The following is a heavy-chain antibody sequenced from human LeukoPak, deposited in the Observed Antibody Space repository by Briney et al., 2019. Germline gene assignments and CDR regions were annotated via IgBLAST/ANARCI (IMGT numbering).Heavy chain of an antibody. D-gene: IGHD1-26*01. CDR1: GFTFSSYR. V-gene: IGHV3-7*01. CDR3: AREPGGSYQPSDY. Sequence: PGGSLRLSCAASGFTFSSYRMSWVRQVPGKALEWVANIKQDGSEKYYVDSVKGRFTISRDNAKNSLYLQMNSLRAEDTAVYYCAREPGGSYQPSDYWGQGTLVTVSS. CDR2: IKQDGSEK. J-gene: IGHJ4*02.